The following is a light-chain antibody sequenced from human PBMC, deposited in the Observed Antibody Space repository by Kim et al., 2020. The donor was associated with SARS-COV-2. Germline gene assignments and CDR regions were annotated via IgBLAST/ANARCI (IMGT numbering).Light chain of an antibody. Sequence: QTATLACTGNRNNVGDQGAAWLQHHQGHPPKLLSYRNNDRPSGISERLSASRSGNTASLTISGLQPEDETDYYCAAWDSSLSAWVFGGGTKLTVL. CDR3: AAWDSSLSAWV. CDR1: RNNVGDQG. J-gene: IGLJ3*02. CDR2: RNN. V-gene: IGLV10-54*01.